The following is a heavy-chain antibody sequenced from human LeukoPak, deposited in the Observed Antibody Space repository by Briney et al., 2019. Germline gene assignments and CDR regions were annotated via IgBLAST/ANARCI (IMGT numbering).Heavy chain of an antibody. D-gene: IGHD3-22*01. CDR2: TGGGSGRT. CDR1: GYSFTSHV. CDR3: ARGYYYDSSGYYFDS. Sequence: ASVKVSCKASGYSFTSHVIHWLRQAPGQRFEWMGWTGGGSGRTNYSQTFQDRVTITRDTSATTCYMEMSSLRCEDTAIFYCARGYYYDSSGYYFDSWGQGTLVTVSS. J-gene: IGHJ4*02. V-gene: IGHV1-3*01.